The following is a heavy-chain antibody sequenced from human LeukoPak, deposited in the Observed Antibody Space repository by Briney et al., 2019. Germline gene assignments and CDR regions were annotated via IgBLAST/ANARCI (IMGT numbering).Heavy chain of an antibody. CDR2: ISSSGSTI. CDR3: ARGGYSYGLIDY. D-gene: IGHD5-18*01. Sequence: GGSLRLSCAASGFTFGDYYINWIRQAPGKGLEWVSYISSSGSTIYYADSVRGRFTISRDNAKNSLYLQMNNLRAEDTAVYYCARGGYSYGLIDYWGQGTLVTVSS. CDR1: GFTFGDYY. V-gene: IGHV3-11*04. J-gene: IGHJ4*02.